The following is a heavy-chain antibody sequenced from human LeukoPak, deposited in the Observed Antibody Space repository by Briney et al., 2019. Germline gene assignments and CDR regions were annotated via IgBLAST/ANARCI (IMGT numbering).Heavy chain of an antibody. CDR2: IYYSGSP. Sequence: SETLTLTCTVSGGSISNNNYYWAWIRQPPGKGLECIGSIYYSGSPYYNPSLKSRVTISVDTSKNQFSLRLSSVTAADTAVYYCATWRTAKTGFDYWGLGTLVTVSS. D-gene: IGHD5-18*01. V-gene: IGHV4-39*01. CDR3: ATWRTAKTGFDY. CDR1: GGSISNNNYY. J-gene: IGHJ4*02.